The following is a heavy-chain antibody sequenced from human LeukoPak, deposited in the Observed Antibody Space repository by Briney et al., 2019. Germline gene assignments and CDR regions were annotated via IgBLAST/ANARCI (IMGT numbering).Heavy chain of an antibody. CDR1: GGSISSYY. J-gene: IGHJ6*03. CDR2: IYYSGST. D-gene: IGHD3-10*01. Sequence: PSENLSLTCTVSGGSISSYYWSRIRQPPGKGLEWIGYIYYSGSTNYNPSLKSRVTISVDTSKNQFSLKLSSVTAADTAVYYCARTSSGYYGSGSYYWNYYYYYMDVWGKGTTVTVSS. CDR3: ARTSSGYYGSGSYYWNYYYYYMDV. V-gene: IGHV4-59*01.